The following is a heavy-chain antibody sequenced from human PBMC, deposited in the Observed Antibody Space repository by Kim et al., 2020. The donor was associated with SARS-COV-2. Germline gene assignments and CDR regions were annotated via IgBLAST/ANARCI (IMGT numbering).Heavy chain of an antibody. Sequence: TYYNPSLKSRVTISVDTSKNQFSLKLSSVTAADTAVYYCARDKGFPDFDYWGQGTLVTVSS. J-gene: IGHJ4*02. CDR3: ARDKGFPDFDY. V-gene: IGHV4-39*07. CDR2: T.